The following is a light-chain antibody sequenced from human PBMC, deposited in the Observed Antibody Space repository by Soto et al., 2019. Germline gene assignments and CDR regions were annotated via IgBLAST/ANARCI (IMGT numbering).Light chain of an antibody. V-gene: IGKV3-20*01. Sequence: EIVLTQSPGTLSLSPGERATLSCRASQSISSSYLAWYQQNPGQAPRLLIYGASTRATDIADRFSGSGSGTDFTLTISRVEPEDFAVYYCQQYGSSPGFSFGPGTRVDI. CDR1: QSISSSY. J-gene: IGKJ3*01. CDR3: QQYGSSPGFS. CDR2: GAS.